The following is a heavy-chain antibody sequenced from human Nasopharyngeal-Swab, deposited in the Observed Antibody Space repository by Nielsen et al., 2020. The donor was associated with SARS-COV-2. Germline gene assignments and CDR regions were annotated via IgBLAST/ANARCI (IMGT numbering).Heavy chain of an antibody. D-gene: IGHD6-13*01. J-gene: IGHJ4*02. Sequence: GGSLRLSCAASGFTFSNAWMSWVRQAPGKGLEWVGRIKSKTDGGTTDYAAPVKGRFTISRDDSKNTLYLQMNSLKTEDTAVYYCTTDPSSSWHLSFDYWGQGTLVTVSS. CDR2: IKSKTDGGTT. CDR3: TTDPSSSWHLSFDY. CDR1: GFTFSNAW. V-gene: IGHV3-15*01.